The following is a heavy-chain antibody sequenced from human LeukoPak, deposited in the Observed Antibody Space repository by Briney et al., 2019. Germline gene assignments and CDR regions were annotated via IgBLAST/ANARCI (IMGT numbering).Heavy chain of an antibody. J-gene: IGHJ4*02. CDR3: ARAGHSGSYYAY. CDR2: IRYDGSNK. Sequence: GGSLRLSCAASGFTFSSYGMHWVRQAPGKGLEWVAFIRYDGSNKYYADSVKGRFTISRDNSKNTLYLQMNSLRAEDTAVYYCARAGHSGSYYAYWGQGNLVTVSS. V-gene: IGHV3-30*02. D-gene: IGHD1-26*01. CDR1: GFTFSSYG.